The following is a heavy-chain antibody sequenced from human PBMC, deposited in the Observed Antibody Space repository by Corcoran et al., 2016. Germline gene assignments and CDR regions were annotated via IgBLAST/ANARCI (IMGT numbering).Heavy chain of an antibody. CDR3: TTDHPMTYCRGGSCYSGFWRDYYYYGMDV. D-gene: IGHD2-15*01. J-gene: IGHJ6*02. V-gene: IGHV3-15*07. CDR1: GFTFSNAW. Sequence: EVQLVESGGGLVKPGGSLRLSCAASGFTFSNAWMNWVRQAPGKGLEWVGRIKSKTDGGTTDYAAPVKGRFTISRDDSKNTLYLQMNSLKSEVTAVYYCTTDHPMTYCRGGSCYSGFWRDYYYYGMDVWGQGTTVTVSS. CDR2: IKSKTDGGTT.